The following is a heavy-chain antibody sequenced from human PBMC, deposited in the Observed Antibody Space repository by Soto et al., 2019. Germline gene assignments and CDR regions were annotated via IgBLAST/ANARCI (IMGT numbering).Heavy chain of an antibody. CDR3: ARWGIAVAGIVAFDI. J-gene: IGHJ3*02. CDR2: IIPIFGTA. Sequence: GASVKVSCKASGGTFSSYAISWVRQAPGQGLEWMGGIIPIFGTANYAQKFQGRVTITADESTSTAYMELSSLRSEDTAVYYCARWGIAVAGIVAFDIWGQGTMVTVSS. CDR1: GGTFSSYA. D-gene: IGHD6-19*01. V-gene: IGHV1-69*13.